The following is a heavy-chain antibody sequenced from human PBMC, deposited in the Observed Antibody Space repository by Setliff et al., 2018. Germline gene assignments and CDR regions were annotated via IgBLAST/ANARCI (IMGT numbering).Heavy chain of an antibody. D-gene: IGHD5-18*01. CDR2: FDPEDGET. CDR1: GYTLTELS. V-gene: IGHV1-24*01. J-gene: IGHJ4*01. Sequence: ASVKVSCKVSGYTLTELSMHWVRQAPGKGLEWMGGFDPEDGETIYAQKFQGRVTMTEDTSTDTAYMELSSLRSEDTAVYYCATSVSWIQLVLYPQGHPEPFDYWG. CDR3: ATSVSWIQLVLYPQGHPEPFDY.